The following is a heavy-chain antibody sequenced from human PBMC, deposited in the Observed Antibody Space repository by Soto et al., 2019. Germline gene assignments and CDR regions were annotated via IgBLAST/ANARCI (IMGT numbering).Heavy chain of an antibody. V-gene: IGHV4-59*08. CDR1: GGSISSYY. J-gene: IGHJ2*01. CDR2: IYYSGST. D-gene: IGHD2-2*01. CDR3: ARYCSSTSCYALWYFDL. Sequence: QVQLQESGPGLVKPSETLSLTCTVSGGSISSYYWSWIRQPPGKGLEWIGYIYYSGSTNYTPSRNXRXTXSXKASKNQFSLQRSSVTAADTAVYYCARYCSSTSCYALWYFDLWGRGTLVTVSS.